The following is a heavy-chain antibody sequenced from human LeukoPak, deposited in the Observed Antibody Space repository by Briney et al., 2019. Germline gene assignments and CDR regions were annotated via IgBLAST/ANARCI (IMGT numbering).Heavy chain of an antibody. D-gene: IGHD5-24*01. CDR2: INKDGGEK. V-gene: IGHV3-7*04. CDR3: TRVGYIDEGIDY. Sequence: GGSLRLSCAASGFTFSSYWMSWVRQAPGKGLEWVANINKDGGEKSYVDSVKGRFTISRDNAKNSLYLQMNSLRAEDTAIYYCTRVGYIDEGIDYWGQGTLVTVSS. J-gene: IGHJ4*02. CDR1: GFTFSSYW.